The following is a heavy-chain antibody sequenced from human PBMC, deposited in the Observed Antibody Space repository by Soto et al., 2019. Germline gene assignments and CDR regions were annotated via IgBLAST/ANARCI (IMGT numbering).Heavy chain of an antibody. J-gene: IGHJ5*01. V-gene: IGHV6-1*01. D-gene: IGHD2-8*01. CDR3: ARLIGNSWLDS. Sequence: QVQLQQSAPGLVKPSQTLSLTCAISGDSVSTYSATWDWMRQSPSRGLEWLGRTYYRSKWYNDYAVSVKDRITINPDTSNNQLSLQLNSVTPDDTALYYCARLIGNSWLDSWGQGTLVNVSS. CDR1: GDSVSTYSAT. CDR2: TYYRSKWYN.